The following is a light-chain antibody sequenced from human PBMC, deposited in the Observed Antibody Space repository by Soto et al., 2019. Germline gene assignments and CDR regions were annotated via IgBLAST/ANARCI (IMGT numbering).Light chain of an antibody. CDR3: QQYGSSPT. V-gene: IGKV3-20*01. CDR2: GAS. J-gene: IGKJ1*01. Sequence: EIVLTQSPGTLSLSPGERATLSCRASQSVSSSYLAWYQQKPGQAPRLLIYGASSRATGIPDRFSGSGSGNNFTLTNSRLAPKDFAVYYCQQYGSSPTFGQGTKVELK. CDR1: QSVSSSY.